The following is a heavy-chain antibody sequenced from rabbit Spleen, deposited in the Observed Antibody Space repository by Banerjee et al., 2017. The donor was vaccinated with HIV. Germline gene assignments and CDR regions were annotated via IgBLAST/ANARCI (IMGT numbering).Heavy chain of an antibody. Sequence: QEQLVESGGGLVQPEGSLTLTCPVSGFSFSNNYYMCWVRQAPGKGLEWIACRNIGSGGQIYYASWAKGRFTISKTSSTTVTLQMTSLTAADTATYFCVRDLSSSSSFINLWGQGTLVTVS. CDR2: RNIGSGGQI. CDR3: VRDLSSSSSFINL. J-gene: IGHJ4*01. V-gene: IGHV1S45*01. CDR1: GFSFSNNYY. D-gene: IGHD1-1*01.